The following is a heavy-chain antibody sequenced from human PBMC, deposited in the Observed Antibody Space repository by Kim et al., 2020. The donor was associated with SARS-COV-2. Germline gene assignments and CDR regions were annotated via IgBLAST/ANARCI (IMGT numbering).Heavy chain of an antibody. V-gene: IGHV1-18*01. CDR2: ISAYNGNT. J-gene: IGHJ4*02. CDR3: ARAPYYDILTGLTIFDY. Sequence: ASVKVSCKASGYTFTSYGISWVRQAPGQGLEWMGWISAYNGNTNYAQKLQGRVTMTTDTSTSTAYMELRSLRSDDTAVYYCARAPYYDILTGLTIFDYWGQETLVTVSS. D-gene: IGHD3-9*01. CDR1: GYTFTSYG.